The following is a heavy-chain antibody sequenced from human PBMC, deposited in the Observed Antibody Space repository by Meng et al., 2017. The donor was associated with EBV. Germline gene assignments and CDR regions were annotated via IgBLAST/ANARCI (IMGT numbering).Heavy chain of an antibody. J-gene: IGHJ5*02. CDR2: IYYTGST. CDR3: ARGDYTNYPRWFDP. Sequence: QLQLQESGPGQVKSSEPLSLTCTLSGGPVNNESYYWSWIRQPPRKGLEYIGYIYYTGSTNYNSSLKSRVTISLDKSKNQFSLKLTSLTAADTAIYYCARGDYTNYPRWFDPWGQGTLVTVSS. V-gene: IGHV4-61*01. CDR1: GGPVNNESYY. D-gene: IGHD4-11*01.